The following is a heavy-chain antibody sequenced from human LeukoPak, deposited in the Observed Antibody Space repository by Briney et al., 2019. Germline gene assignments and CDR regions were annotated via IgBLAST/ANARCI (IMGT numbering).Heavy chain of an antibody. J-gene: IGHJ2*01. CDR1: GYTFISYG. CDR3: ARDKDNYAPGYFDL. V-gene: IGHV1-18*01. CDR2: ISAYNGNT. D-gene: IGHD2-2*01. Sequence: ASVKVSCKASGYTFISYGFSWLRQAPGQGLEWMGWISAYNGNTNYAQKVQDRVTMTTDASTNTAHMELRSLRSDDTAVYYCARDKDNYAPGYFDLWGRGTLVTVSS.